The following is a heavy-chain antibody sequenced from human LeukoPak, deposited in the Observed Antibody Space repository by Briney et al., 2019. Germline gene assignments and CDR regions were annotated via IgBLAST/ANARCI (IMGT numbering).Heavy chain of an antibody. V-gene: IGHV1-69*04. CDR2: IIPILGIA. CDR3: AREPPGSYGDLYYYYGMDV. Sequence: ASVKVSCKASGGTFSSYAISWVRQAPGQGLEWMGRIIPILGIANYAQKFQGRVTITADKSTSTAYMELSSLRSEDTAVYYCAREPPGSYGDLYYYYGMDVWGQGTTVTVSS. J-gene: IGHJ6*02. CDR1: GGTFSSYA. D-gene: IGHD4-17*01.